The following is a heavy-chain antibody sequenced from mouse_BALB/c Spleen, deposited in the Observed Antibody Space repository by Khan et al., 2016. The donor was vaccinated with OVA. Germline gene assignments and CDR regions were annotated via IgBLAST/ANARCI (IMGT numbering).Heavy chain of an antibody. V-gene: IGHV5-2*01. J-gene: IGHJ1*01. CDR2: IDRDGGTT. Sequence: EVQLVESGGGLVQPGESLKLSCESNEYEFPSHDMSWVRETPDKRLELVAVIDRDGGTTYYPDTMERRFIITRDNTKKTLYLQMRSLRSEDTALYYCTRAYYRHWYFDAWGAGTTVTVSS. CDR3: TRAYYRHWYFDA. CDR1: EYEFPSHD. D-gene: IGHD2-14*01.